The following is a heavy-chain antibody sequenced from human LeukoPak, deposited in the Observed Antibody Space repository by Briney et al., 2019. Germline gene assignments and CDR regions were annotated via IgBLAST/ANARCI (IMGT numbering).Heavy chain of an antibody. CDR1: GFTFSNYN. V-gene: IGHV3-48*02. D-gene: IGHD1-26*01. CDR3: ARDRARYSANYYDSFDI. CDR2: ISSSSGTI. J-gene: IGHJ3*02. Sequence: GGSLRLSRAASGFTFSNYNMNWVRQAPGKGLEWVSYISSSSGTIFYADSVKGRFTISRDNAKNSLYLQMNSLRDEDTAVYYCARDRARYSANYYDSFDIWGQGTMVTVSS.